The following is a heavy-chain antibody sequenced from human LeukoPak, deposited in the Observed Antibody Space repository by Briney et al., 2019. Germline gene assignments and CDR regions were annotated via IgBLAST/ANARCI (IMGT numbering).Heavy chain of an antibody. CDR1: GGSISSGDYY. J-gene: IGHJ4*02. Sequence: SETLSLTCTVSGGSISSGDYYWSWIRQPPGKGREWIGYIYYSGSTYYNPSLKSRVTISVDTSKNQFSLKLSSVTAADTAVYYCARGEGDIDFWSGYQYYFDYWGQGTLVTVSS. CDR3: ARGEGDIDFWSGYQYYFDY. V-gene: IGHV4-30-4*08. D-gene: IGHD3-3*01. CDR2: IYYSGST.